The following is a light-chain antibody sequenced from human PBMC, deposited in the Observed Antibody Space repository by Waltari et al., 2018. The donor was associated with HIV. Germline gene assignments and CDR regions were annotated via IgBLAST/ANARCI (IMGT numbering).Light chain of an antibody. CDR3: QSYDSRLRAVV. J-gene: IGLJ2*01. CDR2: GNN. V-gene: IGLV1-40*01. CDR1: SSNTGAVYD. Sequence: QSVLTQPPSVSGAPGQRVTISCTWSSSNTGAVYDVHWYQQLPGTAPKLLIYGNNNRPSGVPDRFSGSKSGTSVSLAITGLQAEDEADYFCQSYDSRLRAVVFGGGTKLTVL.